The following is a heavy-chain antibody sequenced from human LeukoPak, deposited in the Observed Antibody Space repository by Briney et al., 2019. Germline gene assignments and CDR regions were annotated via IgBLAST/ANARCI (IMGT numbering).Heavy chain of an antibody. J-gene: IGHJ6*03. D-gene: IGHD5-12*01. CDR2: IYYSGST. Sequence: PSETLSLTCTVSGGSISSSSYSWGWIRQPPGKGLEWIGSIYYSGSTYYNPSLKRRVTISVDTSKNQFSLKLSSVTAADTAVYYCARDSGYDYYYYMDVWGKGTTVTVSS. CDR1: GGSISSSSYS. CDR3: ARDSGYDYYYYMDV. V-gene: IGHV4-39*07.